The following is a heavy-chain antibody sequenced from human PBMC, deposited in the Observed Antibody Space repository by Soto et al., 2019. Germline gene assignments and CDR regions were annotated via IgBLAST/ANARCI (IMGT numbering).Heavy chain of an antibody. CDR3: ARVNFWSGYCLDY. Sequence: SETLSLTCTVSGGSISSGDYYWSWIRQPPGKGLEWIWYIYYSGSTYYNPSLKSRVTISVDTSKNQFSLKLSSVTAADTAVYYCARVNFWSGYCLDYWGQGTLVTVSS. J-gene: IGHJ4*02. V-gene: IGHV4-30-4*01. D-gene: IGHD3-3*01. CDR1: GGSISSGDYY. CDR2: IYYSGST.